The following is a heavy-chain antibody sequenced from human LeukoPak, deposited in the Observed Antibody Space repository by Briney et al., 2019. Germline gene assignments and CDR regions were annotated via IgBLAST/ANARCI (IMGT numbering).Heavy chain of an antibody. CDR1: GGTFSSYA. V-gene: IGHV1-69*05. J-gene: IGHJ4*02. CDR2: IIPIFGTA. D-gene: IGHD4-17*01. Sequence: ASVKVSCKASGGTFSSYATSWVRQAPGQGLEWMGRIIPIFGTANYAQKFQGRVTITTDESTSTAYMELSSLRSEDTAVYYCARFSTVTTRGGVFDYWGQGTLVTVSS. CDR3: ARFSTVTTRGGVFDY.